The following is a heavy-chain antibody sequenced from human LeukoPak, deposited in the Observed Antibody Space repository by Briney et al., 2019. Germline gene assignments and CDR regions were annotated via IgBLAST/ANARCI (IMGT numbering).Heavy chain of an antibody. CDR3: ARGGKAVAVPFIDF. CDR1: GGSFSSYS. CDR2: INQSVSN. D-gene: IGHD6-19*01. Sequence: SETMSLTCALYGGSFSSYSWSWISQPPGNGLEWIGEINQSVSNNYNPSLKARVTRSEDTSKNQFSLKLSSVTAADTAVYYCARGGKAVAVPFIDFWGQGTPVTVSS. J-gene: IGHJ4*01. V-gene: IGHV4-34*01.